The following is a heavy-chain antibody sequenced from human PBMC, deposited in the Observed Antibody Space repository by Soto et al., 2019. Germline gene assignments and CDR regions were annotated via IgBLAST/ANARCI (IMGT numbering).Heavy chain of an antibody. CDR1: GGSFSAYY. V-gene: IGHV4-34*01. CDR2: INHSGST. Sequence: SETLSLTCAVYGGSFSAYYWSWIRQPPGKGLEWIGEINHSGSTNYNPSLKSRVTISVDTSKNQFSLKLSSVTAADTAVYYCARGIAADYYGMDVWGQGTTVTVSS. J-gene: IGHJ6*02. D-gene: IGHD6-13*01. CDR3: ARGIAADYYGMDV.